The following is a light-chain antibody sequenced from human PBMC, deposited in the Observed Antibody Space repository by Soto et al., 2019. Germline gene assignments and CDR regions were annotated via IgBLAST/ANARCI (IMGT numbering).Light chain of an antibody. CDR3: QQYGGSRT. CDR1: QTISGSH. V-gene: IGKV3-20*01. J-gene: IGKJ1*01. CDR2: GAS. Sequence: DIVLTQSPGTLSLSPGERATLSCRASQTISGSHLAWYQQNPGQAPRLLIWGASNRATGIPDRFSGSGSGTDFTLTISSLEPGDFAVYYCQQYGGSRTVGQGTRVEIK.